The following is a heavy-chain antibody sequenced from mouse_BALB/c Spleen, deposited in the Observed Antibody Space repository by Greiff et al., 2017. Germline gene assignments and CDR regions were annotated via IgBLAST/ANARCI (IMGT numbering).Heavy chain of an antibody. Sequence: EVKVVESGGGLVKPGGSLKLSCAASRFTFSSYTMSWVRQTPEKRLEWVATISSGGSYNYYPDSVKGRCTISRDNAKNTLYLQMSSLKSEETAMYYWTRGERCDVWGAGTTVNVAS. CDR2: ISSGGSYN. CDR1: RFTFSSYT. V-gene: IGHV5-6-4*01. J-gene: IGHJ1*01. CDR3: TRGERCDV.